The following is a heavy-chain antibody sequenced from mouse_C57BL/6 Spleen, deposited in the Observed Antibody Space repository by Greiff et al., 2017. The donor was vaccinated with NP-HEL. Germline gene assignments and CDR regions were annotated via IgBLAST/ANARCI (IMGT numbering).Heavy chain of an antibody. CDR1: GYTFTNYW. CDR2: IYPGGGYT. CDR3: ASTVVAKGYFDV. V-gene: IGHV1-63*01. D-gene: IGHD1-1*01. Sequence: VKLMESGAELVRPGTSVKMSCKASGYTFTNYWIGWAKQRPGHGLEWIGDIYPGGGYTNYNEKFKGKATLTADKSSSTAYMQFSSLTSEDSAIYYCASTVVAKGYFDVWGTGTTVTVSS. J-gene: IGHJ1*03.